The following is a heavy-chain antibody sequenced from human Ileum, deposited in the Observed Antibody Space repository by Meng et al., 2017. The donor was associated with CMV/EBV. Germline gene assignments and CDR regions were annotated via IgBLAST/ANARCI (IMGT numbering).Heavy chain of an antibody. V-gene: IGHV3-23*01. CDR1: GRTFSSYV. CDR2: ISGSGGTT. Sequence: GAVKISWTASGRTFSSYVMSGVRQAPGKGLEWVLGISGSGGTTYYADSVKGRFTISRDNSKNTLYLQMNSLRDEDTAVYYCAKDSSSDFWSGYFSFYYYGMDVWGQGTTVTVSS. J-gene: IGHJ6*02. D-gene: IGHD3-3*01. CDR3: AKDSSSDFWSGYFSFYYYGMDV.